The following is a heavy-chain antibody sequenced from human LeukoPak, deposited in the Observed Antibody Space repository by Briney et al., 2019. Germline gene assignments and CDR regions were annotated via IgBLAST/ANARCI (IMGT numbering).Heavy chain of an antibody. CDR2: ISYEGRAE. D-gene: IGHD2-2*02. CDR1: GFIFSSYA. Sequence: GGSLRLSCAASGFIFSSYAMHWVRQAPGKGLEWVAVISYEGRAEYYADSVMGRFTISRDDSKNTLSLHMNSLRAEDTAVYFCARGGLGDCSGTSCYSFYYFHYWGQGTLVTVSS. CDR3: ARGGLGDCSGTSCYSFYYFHY. V-gene: IGHV3-30*01. J-gene: IGHJ4*02.